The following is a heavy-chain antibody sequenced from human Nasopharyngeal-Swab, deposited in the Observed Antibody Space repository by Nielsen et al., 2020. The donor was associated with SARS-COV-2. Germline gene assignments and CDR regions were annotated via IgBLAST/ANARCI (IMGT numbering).Heavy chain of an antibody. J-gene: IGHJ5*02. D-gene: IGHD2-2*03. V-gene: IGHV3-7*01. CDR3: ARDFLLDRVPNWFDP. Sequence: GESLKISCAASGFTFSSYWMSWVRQAPGKGLEWVANIKQDGSEKSYVDSVKGRFTISRDNAKNSLYLQMNSLRAEDTAVYYCARDFLLDRVPNWFDPWGQGTLVTVSS. CDR1: GFTFSSYW. CDR2: IKQDGSEK.